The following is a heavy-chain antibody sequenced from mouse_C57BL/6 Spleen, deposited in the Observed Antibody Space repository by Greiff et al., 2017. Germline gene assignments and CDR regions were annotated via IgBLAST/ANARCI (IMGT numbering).Heavy chain of an antibody. CDR3: ARDTFAY. CDR1: GFTFSSYA. V-gene: IGHV5-4*01. Sequence: DVKLVESGGGLVKPGGSLKLSCAASGFTFSSYAMSWVRQTPEKRLEWVAIISDCGSYTNYPDNVKGRFTISRDKAKNNLYLQMSHLKSEDTAMYYCARDTFAYWGQGTLVTVSA. J-gene: IGHJ3*01. CDR2: ISDCGSYT.